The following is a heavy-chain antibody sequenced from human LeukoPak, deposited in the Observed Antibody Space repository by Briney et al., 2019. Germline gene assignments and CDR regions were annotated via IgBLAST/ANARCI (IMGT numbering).Heavy chain of an antibody. CDR3: ARARNDYDSNGFPLLDY. D-gene: IGHD3-22*01. J-gene: IGHJ4*02. V-gene: IGHV3-33*01. CDR2: IWYDGSNI. CDR1: GISFSSHG. Sequence: GGSLRLSCAASGISFSSHGMHWVRQAPGKGLEWVAVIWYDGSNIYYADSVKGRFTISRDNSKNTLYLQMNSLRAEDTALYYCARARNDYDSNGFPLLDYWGQGTLVTVSS.